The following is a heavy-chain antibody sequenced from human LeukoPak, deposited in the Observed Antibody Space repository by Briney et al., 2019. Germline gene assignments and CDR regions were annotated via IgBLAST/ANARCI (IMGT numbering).Heavy chain of an antibody. CDR3: ARGYPVEMAFDY. J-gene: IGHJ4*02. D-gene: IGHD5-24*01. V-gene: IGHV4-59*12. Sequence: SETLSLTCTVSGGSISSYYWSWVRQPPGKGLEWIGYIYYSGSTNYNPSLKSRVTISVDTSKNQFSLKLSSVTAADTAVYYCARGYPVEMAFDYRGQGTLVTVSS. CDR1: GGSISSYY. CDR2: IYYSGST.